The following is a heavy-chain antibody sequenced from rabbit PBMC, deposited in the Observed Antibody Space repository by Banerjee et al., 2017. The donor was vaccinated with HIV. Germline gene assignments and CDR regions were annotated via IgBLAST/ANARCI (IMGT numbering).Heavy chain of an antibody. V-gene: IGHV1S45*01. CDR2: IYAGSGGRT. Sequence: EESGGDLVKPEGSLTLTCTASGFSFSSTYWICWVRQAPGKGLEWIACIYAGSGGRTYYASWAKGRFTISKTSSTTVTLQMTSLTAADTATYFCARDHGGGNIYVDLWGPGTLVTVS. CDR3: ARDHGGGNIYVDL. J-gene: IGHJ4*01. D-gene: IGHD2-1*01. CDR1: GFSFSSTYW.